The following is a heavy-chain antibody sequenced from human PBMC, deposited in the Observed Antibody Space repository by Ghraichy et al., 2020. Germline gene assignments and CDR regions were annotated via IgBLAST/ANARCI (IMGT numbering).Heavy chain of an antibody. CDR2: IHYSGST. Sequence: SETLSLTCTVSGDSISSYFWIWIRQPPGKGLEWIGYIHYSGSTNYNPSLKSRVTISVDTSKNQFSLKLSSVTAADTAVYYCARSYNLLTSYYNFNYWGQGTPVTVTS. D-gene: IGHD3-9*01. J-gene: IGHJ4*02. V-gene: IGHV4-59*01. CDR3: ARSYNLLTSYYNFNY. CDR1: GDSISSYF.